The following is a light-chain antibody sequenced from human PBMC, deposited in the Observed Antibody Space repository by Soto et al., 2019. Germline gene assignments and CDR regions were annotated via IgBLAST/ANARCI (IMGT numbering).Light chain of an antibody. J-gene: IGKJ1*01. Sequence: DIQITQSHSTLSSSVGDRVTITCRASQSISNYLAWYQQKPGKVPKLLIYAASTLQSGVPSRFSGSGSGTDFTLTISSLQPEDVATYYCQKYNSAPQTFGQGTKVDIK. CDR2: AAS. V-gene: IGKV1-27*01. CDR1: QSISNY. CDR3: QKYNSAPQT.